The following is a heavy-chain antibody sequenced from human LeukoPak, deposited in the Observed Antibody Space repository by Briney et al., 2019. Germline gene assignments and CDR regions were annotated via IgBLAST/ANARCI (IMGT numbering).Heavy chain of an antibody. J-gene: IGHJ4*02. CDR1: GFTFSSYA. CDR3: AKGTSSWYGDYHYFDY. Sequence: GGSLGLSCAASGFTFSSYAMSWVRQAPGKGLEWVSVISGSGGSTYYSDSVKGRFTISRDNSKNTLYLQMSSLRADDTAVYYCAKGTSSWYGDYHYFDYWGQGTLVTVSS. D-gene: IGHD6-13*01. V-gene: IGHV3-23*01. CDR2: ISGSGGST.